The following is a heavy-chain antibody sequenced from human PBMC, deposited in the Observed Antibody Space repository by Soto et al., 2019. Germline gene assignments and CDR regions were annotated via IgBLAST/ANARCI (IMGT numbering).Heavy chain of an antibody. V-gene: IGHV3-74*01. D-gene: IGHD2-2*01. Sequence: EVQLVESGGGLVQPGGSLRLSCAASGFTFRSYWMQWVRQAPGKGLVWVSWINSDGSSTRYADSVKGRFTISRDNAKNTRYLKMNRLRAVDSTVYDWTSGGTSFHFASWGQGTLATVSS. CDR1: GFTFRSYW. CDR3: TSGGTSFHFAS. CDR2: INSDGSST. J-gene: IGHJ4*02.